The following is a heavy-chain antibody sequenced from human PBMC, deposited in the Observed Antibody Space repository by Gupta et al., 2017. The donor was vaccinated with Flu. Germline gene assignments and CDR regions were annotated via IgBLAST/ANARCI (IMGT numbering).Heavy chain of an antibody. J-gene: IGHJ6*03. CDR1: GGTFNSYA. CDR3: ARVLRSSWPYYYYYYMDV. V-gene: IGHV1-69*01. CDR2: IIPIFGTA. Sequence: QVQLVQSGAEVKKPGSSVKVSCKASGGTFNSYAISWVRQAPGQGLEWMGGIIPIFGTANDAQKFQGRVTITADESTSTAYMELSSLRSEDTAVYYCARVLRSSWPYYYYYYMDVWGKGTTVTVSS. D-gene: IGHD6-13*01.